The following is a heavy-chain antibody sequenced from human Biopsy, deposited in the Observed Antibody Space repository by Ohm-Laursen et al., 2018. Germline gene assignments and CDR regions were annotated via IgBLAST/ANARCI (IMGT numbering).Heavy chain of an antibody. J-gene: IGHJ3*02. CDR3: TKNTQWEGSGYLDAFHI. Sequence: SLRLSCAASGFRFDNTGMHWVRQGPGKGLEWVAGISWSSDSITYAKSVTGRFTISRDNGENSLYLQMNSLRPEDTALYYCTKNTQWEGSGYLDAFHIWGHGATVTVSS. V-gene: IGHV3-9*01. D-gene: IGHD3-22*01. CDR1: GFRFDNTG. CDR2: ISWSSDSI.